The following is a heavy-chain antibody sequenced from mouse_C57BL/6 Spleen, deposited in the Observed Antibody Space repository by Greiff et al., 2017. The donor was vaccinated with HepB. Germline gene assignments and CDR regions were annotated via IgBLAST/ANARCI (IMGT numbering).Heavy chain of an antibody. CDR3: TRDLLPLDSSGAMDY. CDR1: GFTFSSYA. Sequence: EVQVVESGEGLVKPGGSLKLSCAASGFTFSSYAMSWVRQTPEKRLEWVAYISSGGDYIYYADTVKGRFTISRDNARNTLYLQMSSLKSEDTAMYYCTRDLLPLDSSGAMDYWGQGTSVTVSS. D-gene: IGHD3-2*02. J-gene: IGHJ4*01. V-gene: IGHV5-9-1*02. CDR2: ISSGGDYI.